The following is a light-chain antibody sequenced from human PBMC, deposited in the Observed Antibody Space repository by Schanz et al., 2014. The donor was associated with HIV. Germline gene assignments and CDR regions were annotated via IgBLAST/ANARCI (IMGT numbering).Light chain of an antibody. CDR2: GAS. Sequence: EVVLTQSPGTLSLSPGERATLSCRASQSVSTNSLVWYQQKPGQAPRLLIYGASTRATGIPDRFSGSGSGTDFTLTISSLQYEDFAVYYCQQYNNWPYTFGQGTKLEIK. V-gene: IGKV3D-15*01. CDR1: QSVSTN. CDR3: QQYNNWPYT. J-gene: IGKJ2*01.